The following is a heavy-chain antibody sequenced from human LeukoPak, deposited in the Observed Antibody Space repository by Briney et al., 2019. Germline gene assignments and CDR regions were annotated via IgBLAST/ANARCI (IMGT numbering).Heavy chain of an antibody. CDR2: IIPIFGIV. CDR3: ARADSSGYSLDENFDY. D-gene: IGHD3-22*01. Sequence: ASVKVSCKASGGTLSSYAINWVRQAPGQGLEWIGRIIPIFGIVNYAQNFQGRVTIIADKSTNTAYMELSSLRSEDTAFYYCARADSSGYSLDENFDYWGQGTLVTVSS. CDR1: GGTLSSYA. J-gene: IGHJ4*02. V-gene: IGHV1-69*04.